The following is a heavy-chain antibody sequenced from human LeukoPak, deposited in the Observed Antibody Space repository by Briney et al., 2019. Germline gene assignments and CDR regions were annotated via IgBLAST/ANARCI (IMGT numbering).Heavy chain of an antibody. V-gene: IGHV4-59*12. J-gene: IGHJ4*02. D-gene: IGHD5-24*01. CDR1: GGSISSYY. Sequence: SGTLSLTCTVSGGSISSYYWSWIRQPPGKGLEWIGYIYYSGSTNYNPSLKSRVTISVDTSKNQFSLKLSSVTAADTPVYYCARDGRDGYNELDYWGQGTLVSVSS. CDR2: IYYSGST. CDR3: ARDGRDGYNELDY.